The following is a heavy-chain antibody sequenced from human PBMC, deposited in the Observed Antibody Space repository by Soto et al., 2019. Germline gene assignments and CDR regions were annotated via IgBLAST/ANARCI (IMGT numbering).Heavy chain of an antibody. CDR1: GYTFTSYD. CDR2: MNPNSGNT. D-gene: IGHD3-3*01. CDR3: ARSRSYDSTLFV. V-gene: IGHV1-8*01. J-gene: IGHJ6*04. Sequence: QVQLVQSGAEVKKPGASVKVSCKASGYTFTSYDINWVRQATGQGLEWMGWMNPNSGNTGYAQKSQGSVTMTRNTSISTAYMELSSLRSEDTAVYYCARSRSYDSTLFVWGKGTTVTVSS.